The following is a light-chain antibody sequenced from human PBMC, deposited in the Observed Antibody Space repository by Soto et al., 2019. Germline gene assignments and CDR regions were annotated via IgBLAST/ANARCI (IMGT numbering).Light chain of an antibody. J-gene: IGLJ2*01. CDR2: DVS. Sequence: QSALTQPASVSGSPGKSITISCTGTSSAVGGYNYVSWSQQHPVKAPKLMIYDVSNRTSGVSNRFSGSKAGNTASLTISGLQAEDEADYDCSSYTSSSTHVVFGGVTKDTV. CDR3: SSYTSSSTHVV. CDR1: SSAVGGYNY. V-gene: IGLV2-14*01.